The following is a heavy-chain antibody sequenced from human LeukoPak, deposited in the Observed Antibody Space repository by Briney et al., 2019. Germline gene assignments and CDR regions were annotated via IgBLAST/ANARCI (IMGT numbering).Heavy chain of an antibody. J-gene: IGHJ6*03. D-gene: IGHD6-6*01. V-gene: IGHV4-59*08. CDR1: GGSISNFY. CDR2: IHYSGST. CDR3: ARRGSHYYYYMDV. Sequence: PSETLSLTCTLSGGSISNFYWSWIRQSPEKGLEWVGQIHYSGSTTYNPSLESRITISVDTSENQLSLKLSSVTAADTAIYYCARRGSHYYYYMDVWGKGTTVTVSS.